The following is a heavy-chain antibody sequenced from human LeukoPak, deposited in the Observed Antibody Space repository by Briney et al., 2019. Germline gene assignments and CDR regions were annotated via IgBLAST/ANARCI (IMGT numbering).Heavy chain of an antibody. V-gene: IGHV1-69*06. CDR3: AAREYSGRYFYKGYAFDI. CDR2: IIHVYDTP. D-gene: IGHD6-19*01. CDR1: GGTFPSHA. J-gene: IGHJ3*02. Sequence: GASVKVSCKPSGGTFPSHALSWVRLAPGQGLEWMAGIIHVYDTPNYAPKFQGRVTITADKSTNTAHLELTSLRSEETGGYFFAAREYSGRYFYKGYAFDIWGQGTMVTVSS.